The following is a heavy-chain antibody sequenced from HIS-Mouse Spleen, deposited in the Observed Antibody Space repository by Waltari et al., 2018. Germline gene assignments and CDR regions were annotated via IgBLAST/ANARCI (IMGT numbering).Heavy chain of an antibody. CDR2: ISYDGSNK. D-gene: IGHD6-19*01. V-gene: IGHV3-30*18. CDR1: GFTFRRYC. J-gene: IGHJ4*02. CDR3: AKASSGWLDY. Sequence: QVQLVESGGGVVQPGRSLRLSCAASGFTFRRYCMHWVRQAPGKGLEWVAVISYDGSNKYYADSVKGRFTISRDNSKNTLYLQMNSLRAEDTAVYYCAKASSGWLDYWGQGTLVTVSS.